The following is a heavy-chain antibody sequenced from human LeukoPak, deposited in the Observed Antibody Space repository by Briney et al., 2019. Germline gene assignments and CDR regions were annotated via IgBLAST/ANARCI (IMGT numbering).Heavy chain of an antibody. CDR3: ARDAFGEPPWGDYYYGMDV. J-gene: IGHJ6*02. CDR2: INHSGST. CDR1: GGSFSGYY. Sequence: SETLSLTCAVYGGSFSGYYWSWIRQPPGKGLEWIGEINHSGSTNYNPSLKSRVTMSVDTSKNQFSLKLSSVTAADTAVYYCARDAFGEPPWGDYYYGMDVWGQGTTVTVSS. V-gene: IGHV4-34*01. D-gene: IGHD3-10*01.